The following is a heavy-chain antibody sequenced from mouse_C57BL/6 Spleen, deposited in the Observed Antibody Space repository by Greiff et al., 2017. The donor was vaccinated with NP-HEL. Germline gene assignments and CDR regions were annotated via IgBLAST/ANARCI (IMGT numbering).Heavy chain of an antibody. CDR2: IDPEDGET. CDR1: GFNIKDYY. J-gene: IGHJ3*01. CDR3: AREAYYGSTFAY. V-gene: IGHV14-2*01. Sequence: EVQLQQSGAELVKPGASVKLSCTASGFNIKDYYMHWVKQRTEQGLEWIGRIDPEDGETKYAPKFQAKATITADTSSNTAYLQLSSLTSEDTAVYYCAREAYYGSTFAYWGQGTLVTVSA. D-gene: IGHD1-1*01.